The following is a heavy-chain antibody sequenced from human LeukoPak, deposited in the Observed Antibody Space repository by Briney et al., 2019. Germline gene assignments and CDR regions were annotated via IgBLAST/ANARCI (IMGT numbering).Heavy chain of an antibody. CDR1: GGSISSSSHY. CDR3: AGASYYSYYYYMDV. J-gene: IGHJ6*03. V-gene: IGHV4-39*07. CDR2: IYHGGST. Sequence: SETLSLTCTVSGGSISSSSHYWGWIRQPPGKGLEWIGSIYHGGSTYDNPSLKSRVTISVDTSKNQFSLKLSSVTAADTAVYYCAGASYYSYYYYMDVWGKGTTVTISS.